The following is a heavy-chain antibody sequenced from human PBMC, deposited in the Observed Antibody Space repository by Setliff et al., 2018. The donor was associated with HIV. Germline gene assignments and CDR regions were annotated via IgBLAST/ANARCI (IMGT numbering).Heavy chain of an antibody. Sequence: GGSLRLSCAASGFTFSNAWMNWVRQAPGKGLEWVGRMKSIISGGTTDYAAPVKDRFTISRDDSKNMVYLQMNSLKTEDTAVYYCTTGGGGANWGQGTLVTVSS. J-gene: IGHJ4*02. V-gene: IGHV3-15*07. CDR3: TTGGGGAN. CDR2: MKSIISGGTT. CDR1: GFTFSNAW. D-gene: IGHD3-16*01.